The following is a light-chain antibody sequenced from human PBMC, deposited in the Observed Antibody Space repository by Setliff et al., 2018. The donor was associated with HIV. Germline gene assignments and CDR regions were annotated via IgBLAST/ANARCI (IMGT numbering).Light chain of an antibody. CDR2: EVN. V-gene: IGLV2-23*02. CDR3: CSYAGSNIFVV. J-gene: IGLJ1*01. Sequence: QSALTQPPSVSGSPGQSIIISCTGTTSDIGSYNRVSWYQQRPGTAPKLIIYEVNKRPSGVSNRFSGSKSGTTASLAISGLQVDDEADYYCCSYAGSNIFVVFGTGTKGTVL. CDR1: TSDIGSYNR.